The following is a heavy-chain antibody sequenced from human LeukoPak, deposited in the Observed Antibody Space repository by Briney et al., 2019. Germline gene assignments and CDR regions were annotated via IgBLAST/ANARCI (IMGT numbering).Heavy chain of an antibody. D-gene: IGHD1-26*01. J-gene: IGHJ4*02. CDR2: INHNGNT. V-gene: IGHV4-34*01. Sequence: SETLSLTCAVYGGSFSGFYWSWIRQPPGKGLEWIAEINHNGNTTYNPSLKSRLTISLDTSKNQFSLKLSSVTAADTAVYYCARHWVGATSYYFDYWGQGTLVTVSS. CDR1: GGSFSGFY. CDR3: ARHWVGATSYYFDY.